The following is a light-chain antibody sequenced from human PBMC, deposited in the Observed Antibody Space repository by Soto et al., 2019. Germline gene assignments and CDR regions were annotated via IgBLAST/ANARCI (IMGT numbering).Light chain of an antibody. V-gene: IGKV3-15*01. CDR1: QSVRNS. CDR2: GAS. Sequence: EIVMTQSPVTLSVSPGERATLSCRASQSVRNSLAWYQQKPGQAPSLLIYGASNRATGVPDRFSGGGSGTEFTLTISSLQSEDFAVYFCQQYGDWPRTFGQGTAVEVK. CDR3: QQYGDWPRT. J-gene: IGKJ1*01.